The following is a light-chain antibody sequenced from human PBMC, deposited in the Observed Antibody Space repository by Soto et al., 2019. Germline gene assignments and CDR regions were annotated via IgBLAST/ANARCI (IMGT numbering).Light chain of an antibody. Sequence: QSALTQPRSVSGSPGQSVTISCTGTSSDVGAYNCVSWYQQHPGKDPKLMIYDVSKRPSGVPDRFSGSKSGNTASLTISGLQAEDEADYYCCSYAGSYTHVVFGGGTQLTVL. CDR1: SSDVGAYNC. J-gene: IGLJ2*01. V-gene: IGLV2-11*01. CDR2: DVS. CDR3: CSYAGSYTHVV.